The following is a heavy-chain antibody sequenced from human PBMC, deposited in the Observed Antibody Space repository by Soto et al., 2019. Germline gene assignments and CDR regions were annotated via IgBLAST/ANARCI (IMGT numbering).Heavy chain of an antibody. Sequence: ASVKISCKASGYTFTSYGISGVREAPGQGLEWMGWISAYNGNTNYAQKLQGRVTMTTDTSTSTAYMELRSLRSDDTAVYYCASGTPTLWFGELTVYGMDVWGQGTTVTVFS. D-gene: IGHD3-10*01. V-gene: IGHV1-18*01. CDR3: ASGTPTLWFGELTVYGMDV. CDR2: ISAYNGNT. J-gene: IGHJ6*02. CDR1: GYTFTSYG.